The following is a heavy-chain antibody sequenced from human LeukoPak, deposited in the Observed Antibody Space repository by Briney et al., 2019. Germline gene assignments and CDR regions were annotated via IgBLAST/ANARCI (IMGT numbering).Heavy chain of an antibody. CDR1: GGSLSSYY. CDR3: AGHVLRGRDGSPFDY. Sequence: SETLSLTCTVSGGSLSSYYWNWMRQTPGKGVEWIGYIYYSGSTNYNPSLKSRVTISVDTSKNQFSLKLSSVTVADTAVYYCAGHVLRGRDGSPFDYWGQGTLVTVSS. CDR2: IYYSGST. D-gene: IGHD5-24*01. J-gene: IGHJ4*02. V-gene: IGHV4-59*08.